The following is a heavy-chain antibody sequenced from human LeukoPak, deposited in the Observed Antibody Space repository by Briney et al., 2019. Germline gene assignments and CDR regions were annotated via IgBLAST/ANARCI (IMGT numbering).Heavy chain of an antibody. CDR1: GGSISSSSYY. D-gene: IGHD2-2*02. CDR2: IFYTGST. Sequence: SETLSLTCTVSGGSISSSSYYWGWIRQPPGKGLEWIGSIFYTGSTNYNPSLKSRVTISVDTSKNQFSLKLSSVTAADTAVYYCARGGYCSSTSCYTGSVYWGQGTLVTVSS. CDR3: ARGGYCSSTSCYTGSVY. V-gene: IGHV4-39*07. J-gene: IGHJ4*02.